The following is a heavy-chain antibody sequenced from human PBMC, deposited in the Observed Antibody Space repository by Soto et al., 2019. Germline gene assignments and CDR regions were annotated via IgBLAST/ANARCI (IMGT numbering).Heavy chain of an antibody. CDR1: GFMFSAYA. V-gene: IGHV3-30*04. CDR3: ARDPSPYTSGWYGIDF. J-gene: IGHJ4*01. CDR2: ISYDGTNK. Sequence: PGGSLRLSCAASGFMFSAYAMLWVRQAPGKGLEWVAAISYDGTNKYYADSIKGRFTISRDNSANTLFLQVNSLRREDTAMYYCARDPSPYTSGWYGIDFWGHGTRVTVSS. D-gene: IGHD6-19*01.